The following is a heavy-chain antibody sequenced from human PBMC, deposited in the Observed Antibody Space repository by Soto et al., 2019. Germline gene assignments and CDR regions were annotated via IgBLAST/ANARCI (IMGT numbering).Heavy chain of an antibody. D-gene: IGHD6-19*01. V-gene: IGHV3-9*01. CDR2: ISWNSGSI. CDR3: AKAGQQWLPDY. Sequence: PGGSLRLSCAASGFTFDDYAMHWVRQAPGKGLEWVSGISWNSGSIGYADSVKGRFTISRDNAKNSLYLQMNSLRAEDTALYYCAKAGQQWLPDYWGQGTLVTVSS. J-gene: IGHJ4*02. CDR1: GFTFDDYA.